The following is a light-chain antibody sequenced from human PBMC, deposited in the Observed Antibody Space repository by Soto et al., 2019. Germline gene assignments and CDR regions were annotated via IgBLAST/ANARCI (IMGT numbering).Light chain of an antibody. CDR1: SSDVGGYNY. J-gene: IGLJ3*02. V-gene: IGLV2-14*01. Sequence: QSALTQPASVSGSPGQSITISCTGTSSDVGGYNYVSWYQQYPGTAPKLMIYEVSNRPSGVSDRFSGSRSGNTASLTISGLQAEDESEYYCISYTSSSTWVFGGGTKLTVL. CDR3: ISYTSSSTWV. CDR2: EVS.